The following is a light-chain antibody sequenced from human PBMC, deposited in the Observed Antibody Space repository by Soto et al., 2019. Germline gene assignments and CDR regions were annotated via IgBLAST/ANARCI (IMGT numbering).Light chain of an antibody. CDR3: VSYTNSASYV. V-gene: IGLV2-14*01. CDR1: SSDVGNYIF. Sequence: QSALTQPASVSGSPGQSITISCTGTSSDVGNYIFVSWYRQHPGKAPKLMIYDINNRPSGVSNRFSGSKSGNTASLTISGLQAEDEADYYCVSYTNSASYVFGTGTKVTGL. CDR2: DIN. J-gene: IGLJ1*01.